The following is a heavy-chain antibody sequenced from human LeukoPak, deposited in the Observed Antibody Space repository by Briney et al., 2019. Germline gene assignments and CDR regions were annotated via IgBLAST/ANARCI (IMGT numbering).Heavy chain of an antibody. CDR1: GGSISSTTYY. CDR2: MSYRGTT. CDR3: ARHTLYCSSPHCPDDY. D-gene: IGHD2-2*01. Sequence: PSETLSLTCTVSGGSISSTTYYWGWIRQPPGTGLEWIGSMSYRGTTYYNPSLKSRVTISVDTSKNQFSLKLSSVTAADTAVYYCARHTLYCSSPHCPDDYWGQGTLVTVSS. J-gene: IGHJ4*02. V-gene: IGHV4-39*01.